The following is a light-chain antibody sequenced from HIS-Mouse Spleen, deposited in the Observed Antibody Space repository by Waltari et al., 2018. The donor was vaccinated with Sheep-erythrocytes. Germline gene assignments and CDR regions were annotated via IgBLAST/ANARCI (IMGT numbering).Light chain of an antibody. CDR1: SSDAGGYNS. Sequence: QSALTQPRSVSGSPGQSVPISCTGTSSDAGGYNSVSWYQQHPGKAPKLMIYDVSKRPSGVPDRFSGSKSGNTASLTISGLQAEDEADYYCCSYAGSYTWVFGGGTKLTVL. CDR2: DVS. CDR3: CSYAGSYTWV. V-gene: IGLV2-11*01. J-gene: IGLJ3*02.